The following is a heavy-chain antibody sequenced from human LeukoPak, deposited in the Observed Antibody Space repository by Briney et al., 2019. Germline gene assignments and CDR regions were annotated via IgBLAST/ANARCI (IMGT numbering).Heavy chain of an antibody. J-gene: IGHJ3*02. D-gene: IGHD1-26*01. Sequence: GGSLRLSCAASGLTFSNAWMSWVRQAPGKGLEWVGRIKSKLDGGTADYAAPVKGRFTISRDDSKNTLYLQMNSLKTEDTAVYYCTTDPTSWGSYLIAFDAFDIWGQGTMVTVSS. CDR1: GLTFSNAW. CDR2: IKSKLDGGTA. CDR3: TTDPTSWGSYLIAFDAFDI. V-gene: IGHV3-15*01.